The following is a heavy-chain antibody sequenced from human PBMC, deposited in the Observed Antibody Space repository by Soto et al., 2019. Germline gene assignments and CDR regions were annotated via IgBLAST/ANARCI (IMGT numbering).Heavy chain of an antibody. D-gene: IGHD2-2*01. J-gene: IGHJ6*02. CDR2: IIPISDTT. V-gene: IGHV1-69*01. CDR3: ARSQGSSTSLEIYYYYYYGMDV. CDR1: GGTFSSYA. Sequence: QVQLVQSGAEVKKPGSSVKVSCKASGGTFSSYAISWVRQAPGQGLEWMGGIIPISDTTNYAQKFQGRVTITEDESTSRAYMELSSLRSEDTAVYYCARSQGSSTSLEIYYYYYYGMDVWGQGTTVTVSS.